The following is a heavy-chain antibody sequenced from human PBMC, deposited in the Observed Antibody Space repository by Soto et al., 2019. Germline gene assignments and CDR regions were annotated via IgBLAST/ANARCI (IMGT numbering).Heavy chain of an antibody. CDR2: INSDGSST. Sequence: GGSLRLSCAASGFTFSSYWMHWVRQAPGKGLVWVSRINSDGSSTSYADSVKGRFTISRDNAKNTLYLQMNSLRAEDTAVYYCARITMVRGVGLAFDIWGQGTMVTVSS. J-gene: IGHJ3*02. CDR3: ARITMVRGVGLAFDI. D-gene: IGHD3-10*01. CDR1: GFTFSSYW. V-gene: IGHV3-74*01.